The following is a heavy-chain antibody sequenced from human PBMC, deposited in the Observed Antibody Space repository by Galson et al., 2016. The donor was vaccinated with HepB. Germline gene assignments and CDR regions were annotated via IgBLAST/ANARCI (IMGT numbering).Heavy chain of an antibody. Sequence: SGYTFINYYIRWVRQAPGQGLEWMGIINPLSGGTDYAQRFQGRVTMTRDTSTSTVSMELSSLRSEDTAVYYCARAIMTPSDNWFDPWGQGSLVTVSS. CDR3: ARAIMTPSDNWFDP. J-gene: IGHJ5*02. V-gene: IGHV1-46*01. CDR2: INPLSGGT. CDR1: GYTFINYY. D-gene: IGHD2-8*01.